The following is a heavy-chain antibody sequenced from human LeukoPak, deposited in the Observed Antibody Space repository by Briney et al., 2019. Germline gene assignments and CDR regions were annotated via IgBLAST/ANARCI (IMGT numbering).Heavy chain of an antibody. CDR3: ARARGSGSYWDWFDP. Sequence: GGSLRLSCAASGLTFSSYWMHWVRQAPGKGLVWVSRINSDGSSTSYADSVKGRFTISRDNAKNTLYLQMNSLRAEDTAVYYCARARGSGSYWDWFDPWGQRTLVTVSS. CDR1: GLTFSSYW. CDR2: INSDGSST. J-gene: IGHJ5*02. V-gene: IGHV3-74*01. D-gene: IGHD3-10*01.